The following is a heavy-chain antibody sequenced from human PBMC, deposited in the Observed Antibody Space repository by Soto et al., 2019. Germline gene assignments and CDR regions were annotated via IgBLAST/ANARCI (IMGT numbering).Heavy chain of an antibody. V-gene: IGHV3-23*01. CDR3: AKETYDSSGYYLFDY. CDR2: ISGGGLST. CDR1: GFTFSGYD. Sequence: GGSLRLSCAASGFTFSGYDMSWVRQAPGKGLEWVSGISGGGLSTYYADSVKGRVIISRDNSKNTLYLQMSSLRAEDTAVYYCAKETYDSSGYYLFDYWGQGTLVTVSS. D-gene: IGHD3-22*01. J-gene: IGHJ4*02.